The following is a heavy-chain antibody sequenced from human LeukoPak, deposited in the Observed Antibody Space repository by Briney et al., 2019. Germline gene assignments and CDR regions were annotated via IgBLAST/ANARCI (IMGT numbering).Heavy chain of an antibody. CDR1: GFTFSSFW. CDR3: ATNVHSHPN. D-gene: IGHD2-21*01. CDR2: ITTDGSGA. Sequence: SGGSLRLSCEASGFTFSSFWISWVRQVPGKGLEWVANITTDGSGAHHIDSVRGHFTISGENAKNSLYRQMNSLRVEDAGVYYCATNVHSHPNWGQGTLVSVSS. J-gene: IGHJ4*02. V-gene: IGHV3-7*01.